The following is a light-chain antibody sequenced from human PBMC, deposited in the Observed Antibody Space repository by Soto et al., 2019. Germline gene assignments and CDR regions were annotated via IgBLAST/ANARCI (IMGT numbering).Light chain of an antibody. V-gene: IGKV1-5*03. CDR3: QEYNTNFRT. CDR2: KAS. CDR1: QSISTW. Sequence: DIQMTQSPSSLSASVGDRVTITCRASQSISTWLAWYQQKPGKAPNLLIYKASDLDSGVPSRFSGSGSGTDFTLTISSLQPDDFASYFCQEYNTNFRTFGQGTKVDIK. J-gene: IGKJ1*01.